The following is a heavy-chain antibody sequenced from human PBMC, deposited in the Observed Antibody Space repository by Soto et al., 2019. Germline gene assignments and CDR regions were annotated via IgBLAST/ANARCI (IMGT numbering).Heavy chain of an antibody. V-gene: IGHV3-30*18. J-gene: IGHJ6*02. Sequence: PGGSLRLSCAASGFTFSSYGMHWVRQAPGKGLEWVAVISYDGSNKYYADSVKGRFTISRDNSKNTLYLQMNSLRAEDTAVYYCAKDFSGYYGSGSQRYYYGMDVWGQGTTVTVSS. D-gene: IGHD3-10*01. CDR1: GFTFSSYG. CDR3: AKDFSGYYGSGSQRYYYGMDV. CDR2: ISYDGSNK.